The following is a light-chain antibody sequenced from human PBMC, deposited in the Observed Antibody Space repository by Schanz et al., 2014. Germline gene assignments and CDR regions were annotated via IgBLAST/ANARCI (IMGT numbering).Light chain of an antibody. Sequence: QSALTQPASVSGSPGQSITISCSGTSSDVGGYNYVSWYQQYPGKAPKLMIYAVSNRPSGVSNRFSGSKSGNTASLTISGLQAEDEADYYCSAYTSSGAYVFGSGTKLTVL. V-gene: IGLV2-14*01. CDR3: SAYTSSGAYV. CDR1: SSDVGGYNY. CDR2: AVS. J-gene: IGLJ1*01.